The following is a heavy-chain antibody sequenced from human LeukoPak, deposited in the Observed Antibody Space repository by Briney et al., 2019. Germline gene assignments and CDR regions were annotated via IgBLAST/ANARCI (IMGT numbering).Heavy chain of an antibody. CDR1: GFSFSNYD. CDR3: AKDLPRGGSYLFDY. D-gene: IGHD1-26*01. V-gene: IGHV3-30*02. J-gene: IGHJ4*02. CDR2: IRYDGSDK. Sequence: GGSLRLSCAASGFSFSNYDMHWVRQAPGKGLEWVAFIRYDGSDKYYADSVKGRSAISRDNSRNTLYLQMNSLRAEDTAVYYCAKDLPRGGSYLFDYWGQGTLVTVSS.